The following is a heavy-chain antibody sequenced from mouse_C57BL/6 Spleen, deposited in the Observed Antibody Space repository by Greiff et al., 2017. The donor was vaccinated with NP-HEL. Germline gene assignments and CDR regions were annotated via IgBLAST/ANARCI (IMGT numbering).Heavy chain of an antibody. J-gene: IGHJ1*03. CDR1: GYTFTSYW. CDR2: IDPSDSYT. CDR3: ARKGPWGFDV. V-gene: IGHV1-69*01. D-gene: IGHD3-3*01. Sequence: QVQLQQPGAELVMPGASVKLSCKASGYTFTSYWMHWVKQRPGQGLEWIGEIDPSDSYTNYNQKFKGKSTLTVDKSSSTAYMQLSSLTSEDSAVYYCARKGPWGFDVWGTGTTVTVSS.